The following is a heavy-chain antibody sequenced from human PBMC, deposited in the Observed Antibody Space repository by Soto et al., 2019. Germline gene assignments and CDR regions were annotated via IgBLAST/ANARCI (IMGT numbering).Heavy chain of an antibody. CDR2: IYSGGST. CDR3: ATQGDYYDFWSGYQTAYYYYYMDV. CDR1: GFTVSSNY. D-gene: IGHD3-3*01. V-gene: IGHV3-66*01. Sequence: GGSLRLSCAASGFTVSSNYMSWVRQAPGKGLEWVSVIYSGGSTYYADSVKGRFTISRDNSKNTLYLQMNSLRAEDTAVYYCATQGDYYDFWSGYQTAYYYYYMDVWGKGTTVTVSS. J-gene: IGHJ6*03.